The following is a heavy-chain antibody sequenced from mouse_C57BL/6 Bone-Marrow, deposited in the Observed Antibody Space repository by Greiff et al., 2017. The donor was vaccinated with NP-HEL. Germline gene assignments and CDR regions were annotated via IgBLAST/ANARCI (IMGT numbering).Heavy chain of an antibody. J-gene: IGHJ2*01. D-gene: IGHD2-2*01. CDR3: AREGYPYFDY. Sequence: EVQLVESGPGLVKPSQSLSLTCSVTGYSITSGYYWNWIRQFPGNKLEWMGYISYDGSNNYNPSLKNRISITRDTSKNQFFLKLNSVTTEDTATYYCAREGYPYFDYWGQGTTLTVSS. V-gene: IGHV3-6*01. CDR2: ISYDGSN. CDR1: GYSITSGYY.